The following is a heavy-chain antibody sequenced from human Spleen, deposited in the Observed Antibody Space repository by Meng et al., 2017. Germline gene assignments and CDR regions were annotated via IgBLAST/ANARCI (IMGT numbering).Heavy chain of an antibody. CDR2: IYYSGSP. D-gene: IGHD3-22*01. J-gene: IGHJ2*01. V-gene: IGHV4-31*01. CDR1: VGSISSGGYY. CDR3: ARGYYDSSGYYHYWYFDL. Sequence: LAAYGHGPVKPSLTLSLTCTVSVGSISSGGYYWSWIRQHPGKGLEWIGYIYYSGSPYYTPSLKNLVTISVDTSKNQFSLKLSSVTAADTAVYYSARGYYDSSGYYHYWYFDLWGRGTLVTVSS.